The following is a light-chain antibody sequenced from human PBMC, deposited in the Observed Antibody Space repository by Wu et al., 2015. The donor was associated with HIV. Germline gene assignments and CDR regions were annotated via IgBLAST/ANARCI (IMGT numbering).Light chain of an antibody. J-gene: IGKJ4*01. CDR1: QSVSTK. CDR3: QQYNNWLT. V-gene: IGKV3-15*01. Sequence: EIVLTQSPATLSVSPGERATLSCRASQSVSTKLVWYQQRPGQAPRLLIYDASTRATGVPPRFSGSGSGTEFSLTISSVQSEDFAVYYCQQYNNWLTFGGGTNVEIK. CDR2: DAS.